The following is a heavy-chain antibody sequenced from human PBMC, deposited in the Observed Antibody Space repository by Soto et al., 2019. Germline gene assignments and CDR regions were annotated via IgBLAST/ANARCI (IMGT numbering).Heavy chain of an antibody. Sequence: GGSLRLSCAASGFTFSSYAMHWVRQAPGKGLEWVAVISYDGSNKYYADSVKGRFTISRDNSKNTLYLQMNSLRAEDTAVYYCARDPAYCGGDCYPTRWFDPWGQGTLVTVSS. CDR2: ISYDGSNK. V-gene: IGHV3-30-3*01. CDR1: GFTFSSYA. CDR3: ARDPAYCGGDCYPTRWFDP. J-gene: IGHJ5*02. D-gene: IGHD2-21*02.